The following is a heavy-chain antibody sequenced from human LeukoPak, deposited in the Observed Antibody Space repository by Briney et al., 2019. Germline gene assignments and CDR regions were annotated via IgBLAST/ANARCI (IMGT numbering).Heavy chain of an antibody. CDR3: ARQYCSSTSCYPFDP. V-gene: IGHV4-61*02. D-gene: IGHD2-2*01. Sequence: PSETLSLTCAVSGGSISSGGYYWSWIRQPAGKGLEWIGRIYTSGSTNYNPSLKSRVTMSVDTSKNQFSLKLSSVTAADTAVYYCARQYCSSTSCYPFDPWGQGTLVTVSS. CDR1: GGSISSGGYY. J-gene: IGHJ5*02. CDR2: IYTSGST.